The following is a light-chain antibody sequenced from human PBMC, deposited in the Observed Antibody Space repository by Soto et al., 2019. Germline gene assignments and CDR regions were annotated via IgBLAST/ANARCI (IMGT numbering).Light chain of an antibody. CDR2: GAS. CDR3: QQYGSSLFT. Sequence: EIVLTQSPGTLSLSPGERATLSCRASQSVSINYLAWYQQKPGQAPRLLIYGASSRATGIPDRFSGSGSGTDFTLTISRLEPEDFAVYYCQQYGSSLFTFGQGTKVEIK. J-gene: IGKJ1*01. CDR1: QSVSINY. V-gene: IGKV3-20*01.